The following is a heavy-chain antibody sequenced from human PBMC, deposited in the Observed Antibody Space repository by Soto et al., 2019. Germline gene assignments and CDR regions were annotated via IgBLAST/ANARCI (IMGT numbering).Heavy chain of an antibody. J-gene: IGHJ4*02. D-gene: IGHD6-19*01. CDR3: ARDPGYSSGWDVGLLFDY. CDR2: IYHSGST. CDR1: GGSISSSNW. Sequence: PSETLSLTCAVSGGSISSSNWWSWVRQPPGKGLEWIGEIYHSGSTNYNPSLKSRVTISVDKSKNQFSLKLSSVTAADTAVYYCARDPGYSSGWDVGLLFDYWGQGTLVTVSS. V-gene: IGHV4-4*02.